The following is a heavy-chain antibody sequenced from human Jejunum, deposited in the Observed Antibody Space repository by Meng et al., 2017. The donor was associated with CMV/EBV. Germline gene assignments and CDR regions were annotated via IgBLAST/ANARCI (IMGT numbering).Heavy chain of an antibody. CDR2: ISHSGAT. CDR1: GVSHSSSYHY. J-gene: IGHJ2*01. CDR3: AKDVNPLNWFFDV. Sequence: QESGPQLWKPSRTSHLGCTVSGVSHSSSYHYWAWVRQSPGKGLEWIGSISHSGATYYTPSLTSRLTMSVDTSKNQFSLKLSFVTAADTAVYYCAKDVNPLNWFFDVWGRGTLVTVSS. D-gene: IGHD1-14*01. V-gene: IGHV4-39*07.